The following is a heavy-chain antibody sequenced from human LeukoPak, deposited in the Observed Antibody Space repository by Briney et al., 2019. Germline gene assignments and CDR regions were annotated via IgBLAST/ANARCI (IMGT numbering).Heavy chain of an antibody. J-gene: IGHJ4*02. Sequence: GGSLRLSCAASGFTFSTYSMNWVRQAPGKGLEWVSYISSSGNTIYYADSVKGRFTISRDNAKNSLYLQVNSLRAEDTAVYYCARDRYGDYSFDFWGQGTLVTVSS. D-gene: IGHD4-17*01. CDR2: ISSSGNTI. CDR1: GFTFSTYS. V-gene: IGHV3-48*01. CDR3: ARDRYGDYSFDF.